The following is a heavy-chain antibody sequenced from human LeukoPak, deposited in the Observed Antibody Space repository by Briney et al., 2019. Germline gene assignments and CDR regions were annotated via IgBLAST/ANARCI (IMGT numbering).Heavy chain of an antibody. Sequence: GGSLRLSCAASGFTFSSYGMHWVRQAPGKGLEWVAVISYDGSNKYYADSVKGRFTISRDNSKNTLYLQMNSLRAEDTAVYYCARVIHHLDWFDPWGQGTLVTVSS. CDR1: GFTFSSYG. D-gene: IGHD1-14*01. CDR3: ARVIHHLDWFDP. CDR2: ISYDGSNK. J-gene: IGHJ5*02. V-gene: IGHV3-30*03.